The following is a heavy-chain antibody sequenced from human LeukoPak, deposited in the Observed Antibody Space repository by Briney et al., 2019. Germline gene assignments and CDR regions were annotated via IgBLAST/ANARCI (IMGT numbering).Heavy chain of an antibody. CDR3: ARAAHYYGSGSFYDY. V-gene: IGHV4-59*08. CDR1: GGSISSYY. CDR2: IYYSGST. Sequence: SETLSLTCTVSGGSISSYYWSWIRQPPGKGLEWIGYIYYSGSTNYNPSLKSRVTISVDTSKNQFSLKLSSVTAADTAVYYCARAAHYYGSGSFYDYWGQGTLVTVSS. J-gene: IGHJ4*02. D-gene: IGHD3-10*01.